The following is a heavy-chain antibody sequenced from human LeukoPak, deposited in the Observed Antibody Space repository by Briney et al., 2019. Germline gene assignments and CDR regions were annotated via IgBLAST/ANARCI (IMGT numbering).Heavy chain of an antibody. Sequence: PGGSLRLSCAASGFIFSNYAMSWVPQAPGKGLEWGSAIGGRYGGTYYADSVKGRFTFYRDDPKNTLYLKMKTLRVEDTAVYYCAKWGDYAILTGYYDSDYWGHGTMVTVSS. D-gene: IGHD3-9*01. J-gene: IGHJ4*01. CDR1: GFIFSNYA. CDR2: IGGRYGGT. CDR3: AKWGDYAILTGYYDSDY. V-gene: IGHV3-23*01.